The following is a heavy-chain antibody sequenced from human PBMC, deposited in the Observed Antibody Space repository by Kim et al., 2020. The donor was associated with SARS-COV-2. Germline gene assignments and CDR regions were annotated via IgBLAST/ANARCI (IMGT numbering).Heavy chain of an antibody. Sequence: GGSLRLSCVVSGFNFNRSSMHWVRQAPGKGLEWVSYISSSSSTIYYADSVKGRFTISRDNAKNTLYLQMNSLRAEDTAVYYCARDYYGSGRYFVDYWGQGTLVTVSS. J-gene: IGHJ4*02. V-gene: IGHV3-48*04. D-gene: IGHD3-10*01. CDR3: ARDYYGSGRYFVDY. CDR1: GFNFNRSS. CDR2: ISSSSSTI.